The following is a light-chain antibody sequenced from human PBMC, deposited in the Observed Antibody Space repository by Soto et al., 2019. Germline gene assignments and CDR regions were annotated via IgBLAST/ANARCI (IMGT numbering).Light chain of an antibody. Sequence: DIQMTQSPSSLSASVGDRVTITCQSSQTIRTYLNWYQQKPGRAPKLLIYGASNLETGVPSRFSGSGSGTDFTFTISSLQPEDIATYYCQQYDNLPPFTFGPGTKVDIK. CDR3: QQYDNLPPFT. CDR1: QTIRTY. CDR2: GAS. J-gene: IGKJ3*01. V-gene: IGKV1-33*01.